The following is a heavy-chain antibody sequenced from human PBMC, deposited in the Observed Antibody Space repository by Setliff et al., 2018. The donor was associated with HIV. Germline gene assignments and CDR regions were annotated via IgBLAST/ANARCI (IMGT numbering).Heavy chain of an antibody. CDR1: GDSISSGSYF. Sequence: SETLSLTCSVSGDSISSGSYFWGWIRQTPGKGLEWIGNIYYTGFAYYNPSLKSRVAISLDTSKNQLSLRLSSVTAADTAVYYCARETNYDSSFHYMDVWGKGTTVTVSS. D-gene: IGHD3-22*01. CDR3: ARETNYDSSFHYMDV. CDR2: IYYTGFA. J-gene: IGHJ6*03. V-gene: IGHV4-39*07.